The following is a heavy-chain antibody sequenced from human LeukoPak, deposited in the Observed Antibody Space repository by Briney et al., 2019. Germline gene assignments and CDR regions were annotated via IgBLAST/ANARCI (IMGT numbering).Heavy chain of an antibody. CDR2: IRYDGSNK. Sequence: GGSLRLSCAASGFTFSSYGMHWVRQAPGKGLEWVAFIRYDGSNKYYADSVKGRFTISRDNSKNTLYLQMNSLRAEDTAVYYCAKGLDSGYGGFDYWGQGTLVTVSS. CDR1: GFTFSSYG. V-gene: IGHV3-30*02. J-gene: IGHJ4*02. D-gene: IGHD5-12*01. CDR3: AKGLDSGYGGFDY.